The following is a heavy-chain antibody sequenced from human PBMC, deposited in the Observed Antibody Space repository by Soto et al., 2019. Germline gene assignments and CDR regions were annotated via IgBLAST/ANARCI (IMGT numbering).Heavy chain of an antibody. CDR1: GFTFSDYY. CDR2: ITGNSDYT. CDR3: ERVEYRSTWYEVDY. Sequence: PGRSLRLSCAASGFTFSDYYMTWIRHVPGTGLQWLSYITGNSDYTNYVESVRGRFTISRDNAKKSMFLQMNSLRDEDTAVYYYERVEYRSTWYEVDYWGQGNLVTVPS. V-gene: IGHV3-11*06. J-gene: IGHJ4*02. D-gene: IGHD6-13*01.